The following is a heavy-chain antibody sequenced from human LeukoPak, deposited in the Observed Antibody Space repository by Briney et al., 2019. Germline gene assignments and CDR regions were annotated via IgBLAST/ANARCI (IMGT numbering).Heavy chain of an antibody. CDR3: AKDYDWGSNYFDS. CDR1: GFTFSDYA. Sequence: GGSLRLSCAASGFTFSDYAIHWIRQAPGKGLEWVAFIRYDGANDYYANSVKGRFTISRDNSKNTYLQMNSLRGEDTAVYYCAKDYDWGSNYFDSWGQGTLVTVSS. J-gene: IGHJ4*02. V-gene: IGHV3-30*02. D-gene: IGHD7-27*01. CDR2: IRYDGAND.